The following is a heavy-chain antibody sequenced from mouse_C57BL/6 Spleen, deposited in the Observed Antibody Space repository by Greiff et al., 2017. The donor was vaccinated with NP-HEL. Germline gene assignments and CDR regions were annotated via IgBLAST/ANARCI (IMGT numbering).Heavy chain of an antibody. CDR3: ARELGPNYFDY. J-gene: IGHJ2*01. Sequence: QVQLQQSGPELVKPGASVKISCKASGYAFSSSWMNWVKQRPGTGLERIGRIYPGDGDTNYNGKFKGKATLTADKSSSTAYMQLSSLTSEDSAVYFCARELGPNYFDYWGQGTTLTVSS. CDR2: IYPGDGDT. CDR1: GYAFSSSW. V-gene: IGHV1-82*01. D-gene: IGHD4-1*01.